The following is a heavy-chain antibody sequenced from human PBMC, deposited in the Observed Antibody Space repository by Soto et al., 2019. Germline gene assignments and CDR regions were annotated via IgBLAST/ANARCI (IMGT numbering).Heavy chain of an antibody. CDR1: GFTFSSYA. Sequence: GGSLRLSCAASGFTFSSYAMSWVRQAPGKGLEWVSAISGSGGSTYYADSVKSRFTISRDNSKNTLYLQMNSLRAEDTAVYYCATQGEDIVVVPAAMVPFDYWGQGTLVTVSS. J-gene: IGHJ4*02. V-gene: IGHV3-23*01. CDR3: ATQGEDIVVVPAAMVPFDY. CDR2: ISGSGGST. D-gene: IGHD2-2*01.